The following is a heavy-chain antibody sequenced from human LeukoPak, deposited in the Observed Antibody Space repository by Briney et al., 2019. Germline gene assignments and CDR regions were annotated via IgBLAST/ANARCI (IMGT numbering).Heavy chain of an antibody. D-gene: IGHD4-17*01. CDR1: GGTFSSYA. CDR2: IIPIFGTA. V-gene: IGHV1-69*05. Sequence: SVKVSCKASGGTFSSYAISWVRQAPGQGLEWMGRIIPIFGTANYAQKFQGRVTITTDESTSTAYMELSSLRSEDTAVYYCAREDGDYSTYFQHWGQGTLVTVSS. CDR3: AREDGDYSTYFQH. J-gene: IGHJ1*01.